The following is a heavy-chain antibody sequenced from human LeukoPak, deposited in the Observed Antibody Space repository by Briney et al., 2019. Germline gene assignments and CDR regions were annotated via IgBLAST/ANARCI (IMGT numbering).Heavy chain of an antibody. Sequence: GGSLRLSCAASGFTFSSYSMNWVRQAPGKGLEWVSFISSSSSYIYYADSVKGRFTISRDNAKNSLYLQMNSLRAEDTAVYYCAREYCSGGSCSDYWGQGTLVTVSS. CDR1: GFTFSSYS. D-gene: IGHD2-15*01. CDR3: AREYCSGGSCSDY. V-gene: IGHV3-21*01. CDR2: ISSSSSYI. J-gene: IGHJ4*02.